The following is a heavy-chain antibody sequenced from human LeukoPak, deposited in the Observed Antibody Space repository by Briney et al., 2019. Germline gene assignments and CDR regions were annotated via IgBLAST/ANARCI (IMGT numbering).Heavy chain of an antibody. CDR3: ARGAPVAIFGPGYDEYFEY. V-gene: IGHV1-8*01. CDR2: MTPDSGNT. J-gene: IGHJ4*02. Sequence: SVKVSCKTSGYTYDNYDIHWVRQAAARGREDMGWMTPDSGNTGYAHKFQGRVTMARNTSMTTAYLELTGLTSGDTATDYCARGAPVAIFGPGYDEYFEYWGQGTVVIVSS. CDR1: GYTYDNYD. D-gene: IGHD3-3*01.